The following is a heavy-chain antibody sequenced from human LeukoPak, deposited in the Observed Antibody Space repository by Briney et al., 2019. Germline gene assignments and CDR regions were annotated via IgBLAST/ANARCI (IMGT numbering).Heavy chain of an antibody. CDR3: ARRGDIVVVPAAIGGFDP. D-gene: IGHD2-2*02. J-gene: IGHJ5*02. CDR2: IRYDGSNK. CDR1: GFTFSSYG. Sequence: GGSLRLSCGASGFTFSSYGMHWVRQAPGKGLEWVAFIRYDGSNKYYADSVKGRFTISRDNSKNTLYLQMNSLRAEDTAVYYCARRGDIVVVPAAIGGFDPWGQGTLVTVSS. V-gene: IGHV3-30*02.